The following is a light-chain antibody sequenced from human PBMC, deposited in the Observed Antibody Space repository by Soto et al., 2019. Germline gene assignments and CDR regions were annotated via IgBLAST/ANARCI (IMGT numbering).Light chain of an antibody. Sequence: DIQRTQSPSTLSASIPDRVTITCPASQSISTWLAWYQQKPGTAPKLLIYKASSLESGVPSRFSGSGSGTEFTLTISSLQPDDFATYYCQQRTSSSPWTFGQGTKVDIK. CDR3: QQRTSSSPWT. J-gene: IGKJ1*01. CDR2: KAS. CDR1: QSISTW. V-gene: IGKV1-5*03.